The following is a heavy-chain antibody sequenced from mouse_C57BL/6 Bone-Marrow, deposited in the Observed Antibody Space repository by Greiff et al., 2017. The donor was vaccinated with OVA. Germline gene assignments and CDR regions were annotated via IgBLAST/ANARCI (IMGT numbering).Heavy chain of an antibody. CDR1: GYTFTSYG. D-gene: IGHD2-3*01. J-gene: IGHJ3*01. V-gene: IGHV1-81*01. Sequence: VKLQESGAELARPGASVKLSCKASGYTFTSYGISWVKQRTGQGLEWIGEIYPRSGNTYYNEKFKGKATLTADKSSSTAYMELRSLTSEDSAVYFCAREGIYDGYAAWFAYWGQGTLVTVSA. CDR3: AREGIYDGYAAWFAY. CDR2: IYPRSGNT.